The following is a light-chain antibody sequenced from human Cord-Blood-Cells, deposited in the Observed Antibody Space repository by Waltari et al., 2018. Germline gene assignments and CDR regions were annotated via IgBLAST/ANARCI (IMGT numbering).Light chain of an antibody. CDR2: GAS. J-gene: IGKJ2*01. V-gene: IGKV3-15*01. CDR1: PSVSSN. CDR3: QQYNNWPPYT. Sequence: EIVMTQSPATLSVSPGERATLSCRASPSVSSNLAWYQQKPGQAPRLLIYGASTRATGIPARFSGSGSGTEFTLTISSLQSEDVAVYYCQQYNNWPPYTFGQGTKLEIK.